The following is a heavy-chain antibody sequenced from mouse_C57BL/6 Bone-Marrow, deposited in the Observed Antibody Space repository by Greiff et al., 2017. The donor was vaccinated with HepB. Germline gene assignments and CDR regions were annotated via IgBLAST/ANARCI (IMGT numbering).Heavy chain of an antibody. CDR2: IYPGSGST. J-gene: IGHJ4*01. D-gene: IGHD4-1*01. CDR3: ARWDPSMDY. Sequence: VQLQQPGAELVKPGASVKMSCKASGYTFTSYWITWVKQRPGQGLEWIGDIYPGSGSTNYNEKFKSKATLTVDKSSSTAYMELRSLTSEDSAVYFCARWDPSMDYWGQGTSVTVSS. V-gene: IGHV1-55*01. CDR1: GYTFTSYW.